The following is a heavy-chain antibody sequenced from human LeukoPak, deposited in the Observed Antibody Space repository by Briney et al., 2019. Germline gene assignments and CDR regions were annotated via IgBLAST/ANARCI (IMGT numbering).Heavy chain of an antibody. CDR3: ASDLVDP. Sequence: GGSLRLSCAASGFTFSNFEVNWVRQASGKRLEWISYINTRGSTIYYADSVKGRFTISRDNAKNSLYLQMNSLRAEDTAVYYCASDLVDPWGQGTLVTVSS. J-gene: IGHJ5*02. V-gene: IGHV3-48*03. D-gene: IGHD2-8*02. CDR2: INTRGSTI. CDR1: GFTFSNFE.